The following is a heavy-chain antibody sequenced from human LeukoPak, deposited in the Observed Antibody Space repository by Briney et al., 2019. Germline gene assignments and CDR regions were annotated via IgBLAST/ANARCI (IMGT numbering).Heavy chain of an antibody. CDR3: ARGFWYFDY. Sequence: PSETLSLTCAVYGGSFSGYYWSWIRQPPGKGLEWIGEINHSGSTNYNPSLKSRVTILVDTSKNQFSLKLSSVTAADTAVYYCARGFWYFDYWGQGTLVTVSS. V-gene: IGHV4-34*01. CDR2: INHSGST. J-gene: IGHJ4*02. CDR1: GGSFSGYY.